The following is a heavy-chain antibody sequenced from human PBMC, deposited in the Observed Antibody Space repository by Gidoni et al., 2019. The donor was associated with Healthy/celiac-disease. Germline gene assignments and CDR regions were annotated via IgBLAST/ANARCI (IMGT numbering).Heavy chain of an antibody. J-gene: IGHJ3*02. CDR2: INPSGGST. D-gene: IGHD1-26*01. Sequence: QVQLVQSGAEVKKPGASVTVSCKASGYTLTSYYMPWVRQAPGQGLEWMGIINPSGGSTSYAQKFQGRVTMTRDTFTSTVYMELSSLRSEDTAVYYCARDGFFSGSYWRRDGDAFDIWGQGTMVTVSS. CDR1: GYTLTSYY. V-gene: IGHV1-46*03. CDR3: ARDGFFSGSYWRRDGDAFDI.